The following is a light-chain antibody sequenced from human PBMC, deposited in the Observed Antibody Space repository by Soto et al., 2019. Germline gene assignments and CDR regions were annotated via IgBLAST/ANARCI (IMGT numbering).Light chain of an antibody. Sequence: DIQMTQSPSTLSASVGDRVTITCRASQSISSWLAWYQQKPGKAPKLLIYDASSLESGVPSRLSGSGSGTEFTLTISSLQPDDFATYYCQHGRTFGQGTKVEIK. CDR2: DAS. V-gene: IGKV1-5*01. J-gene: IGKJ1*01. CDR3: QHGRT. CDR1: QSISSW.